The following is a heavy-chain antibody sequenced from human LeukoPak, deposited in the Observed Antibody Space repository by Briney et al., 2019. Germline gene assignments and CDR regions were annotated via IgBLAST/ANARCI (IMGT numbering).Heavy chain of an antibody. Sequence: ASVKVSCKASGYTFTNYAMNWVRQAPGQGLEWMGWINTDTGNPTYAQGFTGRFVLSLDASVSTAYLQIVTLKAEDTAMYYCARVSSGWYEDYWGQGTLVTVSS. CDR1: GYTFTNYA. J-gene: IGHJ4*02. D-gene: IGHD6-19*01. V-gene: IGHV7-4-1*01. CDR3: ARVSSGWYEDY. CDR2: INTDTGNP.